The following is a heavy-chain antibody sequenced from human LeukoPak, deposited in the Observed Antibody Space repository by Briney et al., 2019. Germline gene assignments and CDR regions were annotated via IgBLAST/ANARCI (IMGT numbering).Heavy chain of an antibody. CDR3: ARESAGDAFDI. CDR1: GFTFSSYS. J-gene: IGHJ3*02. D-gene: IGHD6-13*01. V-gene: IGHV3-21*01. CDR2: ISSSSSYI. Sequence: GGSLRLSCAASGFTFSSYSMNWVGQAPGKGLEWVSSISSSSSYIYYADSVKGRFTISRDNAKNSLYLQMNSLRAEDTAVYYCARESAGDAFDIWGQGTMVTVSS.